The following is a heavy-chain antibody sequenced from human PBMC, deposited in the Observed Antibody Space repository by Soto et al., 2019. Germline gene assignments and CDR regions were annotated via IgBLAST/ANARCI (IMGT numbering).Heavy chain of an antibody. CDR1: GYTFTSYG. CDR3: ARDRLLITIFGVVPSADY. J-gene: IGHJ4*02. V-gene: IGHV1-18*01. Sequence: VKVSCKASGYTFTSYGISWVRQAPGQGLEWMGWISAYNGNTNYAQKLQGRVTMTTDTSTSTAYMELRSLRSDDTAVYYCARDRLLITIFGVVPSADYWGQGTLVTVSS. D-gene: IGHD3-3*01. CDR2: ISAYNGNT.